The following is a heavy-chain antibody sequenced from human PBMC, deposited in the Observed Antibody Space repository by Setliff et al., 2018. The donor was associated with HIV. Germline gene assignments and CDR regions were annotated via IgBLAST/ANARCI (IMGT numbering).Heavy chain of an antibody. D-gene: IGHD1-26*01. CDR1: GGSISSSSYY. Sequence: SETLSLTCNVSGGSISSSSYYWAWIRQPPGKGLEWIGEINHSGSTNYNPSLKSRVTISVDTSKNQFSLKLSSVTAADTAVYYCAGPLSGSYDYWGQGTLVTVSS. CDR3: AGPLSGSYDY. J-gene: IGHJ4*02. V-gene: IGHV4-39*07. CDR2: INHSGST.